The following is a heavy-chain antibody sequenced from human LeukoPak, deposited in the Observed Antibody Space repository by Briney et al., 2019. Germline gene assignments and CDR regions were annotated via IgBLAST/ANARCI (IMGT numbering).Heavy chain of an antibody. J-gene: IGHJ6*04. CDR1: GFTFSSYS. CDR3: AREDRRLWIGALDV. Sequence: GGSLRLSCAASGFTFSSYSMNWVRQAPGKGLEWVSSISGSSSYIYYADSVKGRFTISRDNAKNSLYLQMNSLRAEDTAVYYCAREDRRLWIGALDVWGKGTTVTVSS. CDR2: ISGSSSYI. V-gene: IGHV3-21*01. D-gene: IGHD3-10*01.